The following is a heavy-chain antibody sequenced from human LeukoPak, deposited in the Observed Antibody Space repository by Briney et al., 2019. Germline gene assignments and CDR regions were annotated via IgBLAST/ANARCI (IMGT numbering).Heavy chain of an antibody. Sequence: SETLSLTCGVSGGSFSGYYFSWVRQSPEKGLEWIGEINHSGSTNYNPSLKSRVTISVDTAKKQISLKLNSVTAADTAVYYCARNSVPSFYSDTSGYFYYWSQGTLVTVSS. CDR3: ARNSVPSFYSDTSGYFYY. D-gene: IGHD3-22*01. CDR1: GGSFSGYY. CDR2: INHSGST. J-gene: IGHJ4*02. V-gene: IGHV4-34*01.